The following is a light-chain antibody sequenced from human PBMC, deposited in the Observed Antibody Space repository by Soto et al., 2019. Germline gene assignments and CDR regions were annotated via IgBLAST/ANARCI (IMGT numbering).Light chain of an antibody. CDR1: KLGDKY. CDR3: QAWDTFIGV. Sequence: SYELTQPPSVSVSPGQTASITCSGDKLGDKYACWYQQKPGQSPVLVIYQDSKRPSGIPERFSGSNSGNTVTLTISGTQAMDEADYYCQAWDTFIGVFGGGTKLTVL. CDR2: QDS. V-gene: IGLV3-1*01. J-gene: IGLJ2*01.